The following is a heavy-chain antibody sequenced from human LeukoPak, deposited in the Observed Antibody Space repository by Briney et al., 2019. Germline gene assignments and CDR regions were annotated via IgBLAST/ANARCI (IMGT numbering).Heavy chain of an antibody. Sequence: ASVKVSCKVSGYTLTELSMHWMRQAPGKGLEWMGGFDPEDGETIYAQKFQGRVTMTEDTSTDTAYMELSSLRSEDTAVYYCATVAVTTGYYYYGMDVWGQGTTVTVSS. J-gene: IGHJ6*02. D-gene: IGHD4-17*01. V-gene: IGHV1-24*01. CDR1: GYTLTELS. CDR2: FDPEDGET. CDR3: ATVAVTTGYYYYGMDV.